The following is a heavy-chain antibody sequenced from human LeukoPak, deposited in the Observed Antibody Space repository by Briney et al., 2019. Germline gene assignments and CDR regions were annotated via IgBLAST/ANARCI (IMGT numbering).Heavy chain of an antibody. V-gene: IGHV3-20*04. CDR1: GFIFSSYW. J-gene: IGHJ4*02. Sequence: GGSLRLSCAASGFIFSSYWMSWVRQAPGKGLEWVSGISWNSGSIGYADSVKGRFTISRDNAKNPLYLQMNSLRAEDTAVYYCARDNRPWDSGFDYWGQGTLVTVSS. D-gene: IGHD1-26*01. CDR3: ARDNRPWDSGFDY. CDR2: ISWNSGSI.